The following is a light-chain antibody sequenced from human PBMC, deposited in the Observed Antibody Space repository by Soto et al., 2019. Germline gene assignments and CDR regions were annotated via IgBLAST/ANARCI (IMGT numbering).Light chain of an antibody. V-gene: IGLV2-23*01. CDR1: SSDVGSYNL. Sequence: QSVLTQPASVSGSPGQSITISCTGSSSDVGSYNLVSWYQQHPGKAPQLVIYEGSKRPSGISNRFSGSKSGNTASLTISGLQAEDEADYHCCSYAGSSTLVFGGGTKLTVL. CDR3: CSYAGSSTLV. CDR2: EGS. J-gene: IGLJ2*01.